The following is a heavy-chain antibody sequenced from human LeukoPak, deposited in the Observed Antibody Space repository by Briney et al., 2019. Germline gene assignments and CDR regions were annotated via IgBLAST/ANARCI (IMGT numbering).Heavy chain of an antibody. J-gene: IGHJ3*02. CDR1: GGSVSSGSYY. D-gene: IGHD3-3*01. CDR2: IYYSGST. CDR3: ARGVAFDI. Sequence: PSETLSLTCTVSGGSVSSGSYYWSWIRQSPGRGLEWIGYIYYSGSTTYNPSLKSRVTISVDTSKNQFSLKLSSVTAADTAVYYCARGVAFDIWGQGTMVTVSS. V-gene: IGHV4-61*01.